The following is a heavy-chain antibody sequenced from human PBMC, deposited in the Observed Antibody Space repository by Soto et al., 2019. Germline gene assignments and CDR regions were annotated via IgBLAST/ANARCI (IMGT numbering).Heavy chain of an antibody. Sequence: GGSLRLSCTASGFTFSSYGMHWVRQAPGKGLEWVAVISYDGTDKFYADSVKGRYTISRDSSKNTLYLQMNSLRSEDTAVYYCAKDRGRIADNWFDPWGQGTLVTVSS. CDR2: ISYDGTDK. J-gene: IGHJ5*02. CDR1: GFTFSSYG. V-gene: IGHV3-30*18. CDR3: AKDRGRIADNWFDP. D-gene: IGHD6-13*01.